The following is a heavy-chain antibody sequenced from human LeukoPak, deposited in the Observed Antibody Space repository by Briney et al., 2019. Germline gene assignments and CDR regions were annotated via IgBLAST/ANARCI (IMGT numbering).Heavy chain of an antibody. CDR3: VRGALTWFGELFGY. J-gene: IGHJ4*02. Sequence: ETLSLTCTVSGGSISSYYWNWIRQPPGKGLEWVSYISKSSGTIYHADSVRGRFTISRDNANNSLFLQMSRLRDEDTAVYYCVRGALTWFGELFGYWGQGILVTVSS. V-gene: IGHV3-48*02. CDR2: ISKSSGTI. CDR1: GGSISSYY. D-gene: IGHD3-10*01.